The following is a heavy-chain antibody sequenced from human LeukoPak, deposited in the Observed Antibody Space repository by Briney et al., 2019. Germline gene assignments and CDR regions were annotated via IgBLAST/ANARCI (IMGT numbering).Heavy chain of an antibody. J-gene: IGHJ3*02. D-gene: IGHD3-10*01. CDR1: GFTFSVYA. CDR3: TRSGDGAFDN. V-gene: IGHV3-48*03. Sequence: GGSLRLSCAASGFTFSVYAMNWVRQAPGKGLEWVSYISNSGETTYYADSVKGRFTISRDNTKNSLYLQMNSLRAEDTAVYYCTRSGDGAFDNWGQGSTVTVPS. CDR2: ISNSGETT.